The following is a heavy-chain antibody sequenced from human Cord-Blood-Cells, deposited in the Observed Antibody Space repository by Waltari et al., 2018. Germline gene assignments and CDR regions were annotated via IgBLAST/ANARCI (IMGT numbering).Heavy chain of an antibody. CDR2: IDWDDDK. D-gene: IGHD7-27*01. Sequence: QVTLKESGPALVKPTQTPTLTCTFSGFSLSTSGMRVSWIRQPPGKALEWLARIDWDDDKFYSTSLKTRLTISKDTSKNQVVRTMTNMDPVDTATYYCARIQTGDDAFDIWGQGTMVTVSS. CDR1: GFSLSTSGMR. J-gene: IGHJ3*02. V-gene: IGHV2-70*04. CDR3: ARIQTGDDAFDI.